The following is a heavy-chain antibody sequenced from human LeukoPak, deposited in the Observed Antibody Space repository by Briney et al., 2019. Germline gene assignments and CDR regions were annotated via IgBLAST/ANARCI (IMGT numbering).Heavy chain of an antibody. V-gene: IGHV4-59*01. D-gene: IGHD2-15*01. CDR1: GGSISSCY. Sequence: SETLSLTCTVSGGSISSCYWSWIRQPPGKGLEWIGYIYYSGSTNYNPSLRSRVTISVDTSKNQFSLRLSSVTAADTAVYYCARERINYFYGMDVWGQGTTVTVSS. CDR3: ARERINYFYGMDV. CDR2: IYYSGST. J-gene: IGHJ6*02.